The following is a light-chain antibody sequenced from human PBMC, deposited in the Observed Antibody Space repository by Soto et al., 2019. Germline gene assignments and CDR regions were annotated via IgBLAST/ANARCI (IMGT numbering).Light chain of an antibody. CDR1: RDISNN. CDR2: GAS. Sequence: EILMTQSPATLSVSPGGRATLSCRASRDISNNLAWYPQRPGQPPRLLIYGASTRATGVRARFSGSGWGTEFTLTITGLQSDDFAVYYCQQYTSWQTFGQGTQVDIK. CDR3: QQYTSWQT. J-gene: IGKJ1*01. V-gene: IGKV3-15*01.